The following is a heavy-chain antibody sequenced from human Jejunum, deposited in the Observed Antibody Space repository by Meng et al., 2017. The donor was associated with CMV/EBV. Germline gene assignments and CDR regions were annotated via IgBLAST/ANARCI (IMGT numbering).Heavy chain of an antibody. CDR3: ARGGHVGHSINNWYLNY. J-gene: IGHJ4*02. CDR2: IDPNSGGT. Sequence: TFSGYFMHWVRQAPGQGLEWMGWIDPNSGGTNYAQRFQGRVTMTSDTSINISYMELTRLTSDDTAVYYCARGGHVGHSINNWYLNYWGQGTLVTVSS. D-gene: IGHD1-1*01. V-gene: IGHV1-2*02. CDR1: TFSGYF.